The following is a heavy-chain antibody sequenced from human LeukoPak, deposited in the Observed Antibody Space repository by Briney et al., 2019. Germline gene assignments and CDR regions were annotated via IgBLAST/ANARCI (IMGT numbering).Heavy chain of an antibody. D-gene: IGHD3-22*01. CDR3: ARESYYDSSGYYGGMDV. Sequence: GGSLRLSCAASGFTFSSYAMHWVRQAPGKGLEWVAVISYDGSNKYYADPVKGRFTISRDNSKNTLYLQMNSLRAEDTAVYYCARESYYDSSGYYGGMDVWGQGTTVTVSS. CDR2: ISYDGSNK. CDR1: GFTFSSYA. J-gene: IGHJ6*02. V-gene: IGHV3-30-3*01.